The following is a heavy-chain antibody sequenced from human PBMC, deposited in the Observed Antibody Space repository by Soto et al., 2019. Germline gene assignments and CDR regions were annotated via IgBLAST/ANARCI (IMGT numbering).Heavy chain of an antibody. D-gene: IGHD2-21*02. CDR1: GFSLSTGGVG. CDR3: VHSRCGGDCLQSYSSHYYYGMDV. J-gene: IGHJ6*02. V-gene: IGHV2-5*02. CDR2: IYWDYDK. Sequence: QITLKESGPTLVKPTQTLTLTCTISGFSLSTGGVGVGWIRQPPGKALEWLALIYWDYDKRYSPSLKSRLTITKDTSTNQVVLTMINMDPVDTATYYCVHSRCGGDCLQSYSSHYYYGMDVWGQGTTVTVSS.